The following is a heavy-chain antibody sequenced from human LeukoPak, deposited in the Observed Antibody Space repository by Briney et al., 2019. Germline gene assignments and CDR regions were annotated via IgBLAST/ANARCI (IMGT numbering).Heavy chain of an antibody. CDR2: IYTSGST. D-gene: IGHD3-3*01. CDR3: ARVHDDFWSGRNGAFNI. CDR1: GGSISSGSYY. Sequence: SQTLSLTCTVSGGSISSGSYYWSWIRQPAGKGLERIGRIYTSGSTNYNPSLKSRVTISVDTSKNQSSLKLSSVTAADTAVYYCARVHDDFWSGRNGAFNIWGQGTMVTVSS. J-gene: IGHJ3*02. V-gene: IGHV4-61*02.